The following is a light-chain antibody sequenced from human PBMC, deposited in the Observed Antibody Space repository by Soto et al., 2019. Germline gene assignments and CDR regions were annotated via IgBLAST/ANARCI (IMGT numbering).Light chain of an antibody. Sequence: EIVMTQSPATLSVSPGERATLSCRASQSVSSNLAWYQQKPGQTPRLLIYGASSRATGIPARFSGRGSGTELTLTIISLQSEDFAVYSCQQYNNWHLTFGGGTQVEIK. CDR2: GAS. J-gene: IGKJ4*01. CDR1: QSVSSN. V-gene: IGKV3-15*01. CDR3: QQYNNWHLT.